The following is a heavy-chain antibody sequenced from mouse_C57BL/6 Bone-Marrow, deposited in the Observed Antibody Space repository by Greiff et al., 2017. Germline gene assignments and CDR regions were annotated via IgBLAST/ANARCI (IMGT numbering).Heavy chain of an antibody. V-gene: IGHV1-64*01. J-gene: IGHJ4*01. CDR3: APVYYGSSYDYAMDY. CDR1: GYTFTSYW. Sequence: QVQLQQPGAELVKPGASVKLSCKASGYTFTSYWMHWVKQRPGQGLEWIGMIHPNSGSTNYNEKFKSKATLTVDKSSSTAYMQLSSLTSEDSAVYYCAPVYYGSSYDYAMDYWGQGTSGTVSS. D-gene: IGHD1-1*01. CDR2: IHPNSGST.